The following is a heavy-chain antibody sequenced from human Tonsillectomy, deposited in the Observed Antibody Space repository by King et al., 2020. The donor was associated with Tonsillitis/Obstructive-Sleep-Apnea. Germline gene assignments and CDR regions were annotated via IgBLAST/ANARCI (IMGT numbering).Heavy chain of an antibody. CDR1: GFTFISYA. V-gene: IGHV3-23*04. CDR3: AKGRDYFDY. J-gene: IGHJ4*02. CDR2: ISVSGVIT. Sequence: VQLVESGGGLVQPGGSLRLSCAASGFTFISYAMSWVRQAPGKGLEWVSSISVSGVITYYADSVKGRFTLSKDNSKNTLYLQMNSLRAEDTAVYYCAKGRDYFDYWGQGTLVTVSS.